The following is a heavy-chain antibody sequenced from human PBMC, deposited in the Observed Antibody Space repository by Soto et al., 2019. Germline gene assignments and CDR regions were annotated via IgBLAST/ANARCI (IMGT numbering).Heavy chain of an antibody. Sequence: LRLFNGASESAVYRKEIDLVRRGTVKGLEWVSYISSSGSTIYYADSVKGRFTISRDNAKNSLYLQMNSLRAEDTAVYYCARDAIVVVPAGRPNWFDPWGQRTLVTVFS. CDR1: ESAVYRKE. CDR2: ISSSGSTI. D-gene: IGHD2-2*01. CDR3: ARDAIVVVPAGRPNWFDP. J-gene: IGHJ5*02. V-gene: IGHV3-48*03.